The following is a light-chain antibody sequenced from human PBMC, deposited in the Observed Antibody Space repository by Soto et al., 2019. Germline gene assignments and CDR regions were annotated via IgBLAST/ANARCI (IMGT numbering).Light chain of an antibody. Sequence: EIVMTQSPVTLSVSPGERATLSCRASQSISSNLAWYQHKPGQAPRLLIYGASTRATGIPARFSGSGSGTEFTLTISSLPSEDFAVYYCQQYNNWPPKYTFGQGTKLEIK. CDR3: QQYNNWPPKYT. J-gene: IGKJ2*01. V-gene: IGKV3-15*01. CDR1: QSISSN. CDR2: GAS.